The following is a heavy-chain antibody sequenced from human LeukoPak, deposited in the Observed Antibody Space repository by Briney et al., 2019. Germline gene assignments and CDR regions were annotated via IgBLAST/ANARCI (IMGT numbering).Heavy chain of an antibody. J-gene: IGHJ6*02. CDR3: ARGPPVTTNYYGMDV. V-gene: IGHV4-4*02. D-gene: IGHD4-17*01. CDR2: IYHSGST. Sequence: SGTLSLTCAVSGGSISSSNWWSWVRQPPGKGLEWIGEIYHSGSTNYNPSLKSRVTISVDKSKNQFSLKLSSVTAADTAVYYCARGPPVTTNYYGMDVWGQGTTVTVSS. CDR1: GGSISSSNW.